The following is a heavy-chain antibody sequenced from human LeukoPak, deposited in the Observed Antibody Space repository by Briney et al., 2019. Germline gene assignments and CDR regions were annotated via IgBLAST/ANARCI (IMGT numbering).Heavy chain of an antibody. J-gene: IGHJ6*03. CDR1: GFTFSSYE. Sequence: GGSLRLSCAASGFTFSSYEMNWVRQAPGKGLEWVSYISSSGSTIYYADSVKGRFTISRDNAKNSLYLQMNSLRAEDTAVYYCARVAGDIVVVITSYYYYYYMDVWGKGTTVTISS. CDR2: ISSSGSTI. D-gene: IGHD3-22*01. CDR3: ARVAGDIVVVITSYYYYYYMDV. V-gene: IGHV3-48*03.